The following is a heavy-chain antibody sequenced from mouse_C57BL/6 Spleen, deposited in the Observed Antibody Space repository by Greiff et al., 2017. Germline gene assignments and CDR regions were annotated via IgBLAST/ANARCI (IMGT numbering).Heavy chain of an antibody. CDR1: GFTFSDHG. CDR2: ISSGSSTI. V-gene: IGHV5-17*01. CDR3: ARPTAQDKAWFAY. J-gene: IGHJ3*01. D-gene: IGHD3-2*02. Sequence: EVKLVESGGGLVKPGGSLKLSCAASGFTFSDHGMHWVRKAPEKGLEWVAYISSGSSTIYYADTMKGRFNISRDNAKNTLFLQMNSLRSEDTSMYYCARPTAQDKAWFAYWGQGTLVTVSA.